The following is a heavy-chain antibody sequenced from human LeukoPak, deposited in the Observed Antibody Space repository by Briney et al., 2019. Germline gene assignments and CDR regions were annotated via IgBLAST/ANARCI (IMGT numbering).Heavy chain of an antibody. D-gene: IGHD3-10*01. CDR2: ISGSGGST. Sequence: GGSLRLSCAASGFTFSSYAMSWVRQAPGKGLEWVSAISGSGGSTYYADSVKGRFTISRDNSKNTLYLQMNSLRAEDTAVYYCAKDEAGSYYYGSGSDYWGQGTLVTVSS. CDR1: GFTFSSYA. CDR3: AKDEAGSYYYGSGSDY. V-gene: IGHV3-23*01. J-gene: IGHJ4*02.